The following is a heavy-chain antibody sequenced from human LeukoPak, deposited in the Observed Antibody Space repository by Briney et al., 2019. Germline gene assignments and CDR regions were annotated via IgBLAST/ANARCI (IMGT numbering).Heavy chain of an antibody. CDR1: GFMFSSYE. CDR3: ALLAVASDFDY. J-gene: IGHJ4*02. D-gene: IGHD6-19*01. CDR2: ISSGASTM. V-gene: IGHV3-48*03. Sequence: SGGSLRLSCAASGFMFSSYEMDCVRQAPGKGLEWVSYISSGASTMYYADSVKGRFTISRDNAKNSLFLQMNSLRAEDTAVYYCALLAVASDFDYWGQGTLVTVSS.